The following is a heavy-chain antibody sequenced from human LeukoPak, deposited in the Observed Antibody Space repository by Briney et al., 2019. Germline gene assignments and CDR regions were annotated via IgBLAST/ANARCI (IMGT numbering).Heavy chain of an antibody. J-gene: IGHJ4*02. CDR3: ARWNLGSDY. D-gene: IGHD1-1*01. CDR2: ISSSSATK. V-gene: IGHV3-48*04. Sequence: PGGSLRLSCAASGFTFSAYDMSWVRQAPGKGLKWLSYISSSSATKYHADSVKGRFTISRDNAKNSLYLQMNSLRAEDTGVYYCARWNLGSDYWGQGTLVTVSS. CDR1: GFTFSAYD.